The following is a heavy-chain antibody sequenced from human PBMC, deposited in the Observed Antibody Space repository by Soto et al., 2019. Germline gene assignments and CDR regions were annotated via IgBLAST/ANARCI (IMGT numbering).Heavy chain of an antibody. CDR1: GFTFSSYA. Sequence: EVQLLESGGGLVKPGGSRRLSCAASGFTFSSYAMSWVREAPGKGLEWVTGTSGSGGSTYYADSVKGRFTISRDNSKDTLYLQTNSLRAEDTAVYYCAKERGYSYGYVSMDGWGQGTTVTVSS. V-gene: IGHV3-23*01. CDR2: TSGSGGST. J-gene: IGHJ6*01. D-gene: IGHD5-18*01. CDR3: AKERGYSYGYVSMDG.